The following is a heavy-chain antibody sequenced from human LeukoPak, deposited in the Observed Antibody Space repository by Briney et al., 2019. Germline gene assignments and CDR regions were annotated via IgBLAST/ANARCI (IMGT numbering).Heavy chain of an antibody. CDR2: ISGSGGST. D-gene: IGHD3-22*01. CDR1: GFTLSSYA. J-gene: IGHJ4*02. V-gene: IGHV3-23*01. Sequence: GGSLRLSCAASGFTLSSYAMSWVRQAPGKGLEWVSAISGSGGSTYYADSVKGRFTISRDNSKNTLYLQMNSLRAEDTAVYYCAKDDSSGSFFDYWGQGTLVTVSS. CDR3: AKDDSSGSFFDY.